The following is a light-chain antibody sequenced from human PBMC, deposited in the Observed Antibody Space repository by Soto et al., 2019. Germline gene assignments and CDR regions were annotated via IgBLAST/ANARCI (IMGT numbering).Light chain of an antibody. CDR1: ASSIGTNT. V-gene: IGLV1-44*01. CDR3: AAWDGSLNNVL. Sequence: QAVVTQPPSVSGTPGQRVTISCSGSASSIGTNTVNWYRQLPGTAPKLLIYGDNQRPSGVPDRFSGSKSGTSASLAISGLQSEDEAEYYCAAWDGSLNNVLFGGGIKVTVL. J-gene: IGLJ2*01. CDR2: GDN.